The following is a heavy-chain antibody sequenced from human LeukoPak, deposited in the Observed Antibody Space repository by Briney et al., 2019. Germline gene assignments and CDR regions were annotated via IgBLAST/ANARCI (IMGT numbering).Heavy chain of an antibody. V-gene: IGHV3-30*18. D-gene: IGHD6-13*01. CDR1: GFTFSSDA. Sequence: GGSLRLSCAASGFTFSSDAMRWVRQAPGKGLEWVAFISYDANVKRYADSVKGRFTISRDNSKNTVYLQMSSLRPEDTAVYHCAKDRSTTWACDYWGQGTLVTVSS. CDR2: ISYDANVK. CDR3: AKDRSTTWACDY. J-gene: IGHJ4*02.